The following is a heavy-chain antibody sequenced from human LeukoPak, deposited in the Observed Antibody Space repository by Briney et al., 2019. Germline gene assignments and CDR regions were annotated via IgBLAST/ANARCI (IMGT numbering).Heavy chain of an antibody. J-gene: IGHJ4*02. V-gene: IGHV4-59*01. D-gene: IGHD3-10*01. CDR1: GGSISSYY. CDR3: ARQLWFGGVEYYFDY. Sequence: SETLSLTCTVSGGSISSYYWSWIRQPPGKGLEWIGYIYYSGSTNYNPSLKSRVTISVDTSKNQFSLKLSSVTAADTTVYYCARQLWFGGVEYYFDYWGQGTLVTVSS. CDR2: IYYSGST.